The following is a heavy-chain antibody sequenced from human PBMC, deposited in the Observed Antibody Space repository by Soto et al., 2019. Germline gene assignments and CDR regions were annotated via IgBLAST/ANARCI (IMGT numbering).Heavy chain of an antibody. J-gene: IGHJ4*02. CDR1: GGSISSSSYY. Sequence: QLQLQESGPGLVKPSETLSLTCTVSGGSISSSSYYWGWIRQPPGKGLEWIGSIYYSGSTYYNPSLKSRVTISVDTSKNQFSLKLSSVTAADTAVYYCARGIAVAGTDYFDYWGQGTLVTVSS. D-gene: IGHD6-19*01. V-gene: IGHV4-39*01. CDR3: ARGIAVAGTDYFDY. CDR2: IYYSGST.